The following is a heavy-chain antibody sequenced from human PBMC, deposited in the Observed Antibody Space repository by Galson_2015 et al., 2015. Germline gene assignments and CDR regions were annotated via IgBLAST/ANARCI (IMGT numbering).Heavy chain of an antibody. D-gene: IGHD1-1*01. Sequence: SLRLSCAASGFTFSSYAMSWVRQAPGKGLEWVANIQPDGSEGFYVGSVKGRFTISRDNAQSSLFLQMNSLRVEDTAVYYCARVLFGTTDHWGQGILVTVSS. J-gene: IGHJ5*02. V-gene: IGHV3-7*03. CDR3: ARVLFGTTDH. CDR1: GFTFSSYA. CDR2: IQPDGSEG.